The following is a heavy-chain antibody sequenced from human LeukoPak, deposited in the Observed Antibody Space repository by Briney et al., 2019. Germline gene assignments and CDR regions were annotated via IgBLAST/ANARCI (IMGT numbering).Heavy chain of an antibody. J-gene: IGHJ5*02. Sequence: AASVKVSCKASGYTFTSYGISWVRQAPGQGLEWMGWISAYNGNTNYAQKLQGRVTMTTDTSTSTAYMELRSLRSDDTAVYYCARDKRRYSSLAFDPWGQGTLVTVSS. CDR3: ARDKRRYSSLAFDP. D-gene: IGHD6-13*01. CDR1: GYTFTSYG. V-gene: IGHV1-18*01. CDR2: ISAYNGNT.